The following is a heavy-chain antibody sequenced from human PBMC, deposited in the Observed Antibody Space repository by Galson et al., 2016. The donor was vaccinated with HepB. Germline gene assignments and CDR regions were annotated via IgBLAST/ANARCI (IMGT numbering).Heavy chain of an antibody. CDR2: ISYRGTT. CDR1: GDSITSSGYS. V-gene: IGHV4-39*01. D-gene: IGHD1-1*01. J-gene: IGHJ3*02. Sequence: ATMSLTCHVSGDSITSSGYSWGWIRQPPGKGLEWIGAISYRGTTYDYPSLKSRLTVYVDTSKNQFSLKLSSVTAADTAVYYCARSVNEAFDIWGQGTMVTVSS. CDR3: ARSVNEAFDI.